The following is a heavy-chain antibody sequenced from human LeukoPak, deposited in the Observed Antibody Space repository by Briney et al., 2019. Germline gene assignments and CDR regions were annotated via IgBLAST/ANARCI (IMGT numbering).Heavy chain of an antibody. J-gene: IGHJ6*02. V-gene: IGHV4-34*01. Sequence: ASETLSLTCAVYGGSFSGYYWSWIRQPPGKGLEWIGEITHSGSTNYNPSLKSRVTISADTSKNQFSLKLSSVTAADTAVYYCARADLGYCSSTSCVKYGMDVWGQGTTVTVSS. D-gene: IGHD2-2*01. CDR2: ITHSGST. CDR3: ARADLGYCSSTSCVKYGMDV. CDR1: GGSFSGYY.